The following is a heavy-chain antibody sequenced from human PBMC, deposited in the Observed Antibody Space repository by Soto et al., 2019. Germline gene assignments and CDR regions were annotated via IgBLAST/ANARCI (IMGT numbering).Heavy chain of an antibody. J-gene: IGHJ6*03. CDR2: TYYKSKWYY. CDR1: GDSVSSNSAG. Sequence: LQTLLLTCDISGDSVSSNSAGWNWIRQTPSRGLEWLGRTYYKSKWYYTYAASVKSRITVSPDTSKNQFSLQLTSVTPEDTAVYYCARGSWDDVSGHYYMDVWDKGTTVTVSS. CDR3: ARGSWDDVSGHYYMDV. D-gene: IGHD1-1*01. V-gene: IGHV6-1*01.